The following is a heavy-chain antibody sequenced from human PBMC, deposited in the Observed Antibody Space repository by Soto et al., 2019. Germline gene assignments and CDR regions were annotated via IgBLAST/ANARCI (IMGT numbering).Heavy chain of an antibody. CDR2: IGDGTGAT. CDR1: GFTFNTYA. J-gene: IGHJ4*02. CDR3: AKNAMSTVTRRGQYFDS. Sequence: GSLRLSCAASGFTFNTYAMSWVRPAPGEGLEWVSGIGDGTGATYNADSVKGRFIISRDNSKNTLYLQMNNLRVEDTAVYYCAKNAMSTVTRRGQYFDSWGQGTLVTVSS. D-gene: IGHD4-17*01. V-gene: IGHV3-23*01.